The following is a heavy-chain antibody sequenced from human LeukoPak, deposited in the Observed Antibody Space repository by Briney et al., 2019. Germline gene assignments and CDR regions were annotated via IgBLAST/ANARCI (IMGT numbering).Heavy chain of an antibody. D-gene: IGHD6-19*01. Sequence: QPGRSLRLSCAASGFTFSSYAMHWVRQAPGKGLEWVAVISYDGSNKYYADSVKGRFTISRDNSKNTLYLQMNSLRAEDTAVYYCAREAVAADYWGQGTLVTVSS. V-gene: IGHV3-30-3*01. CDR1: GFTFSSYA. J-gene: IGHJ4*02. CDR3: AREAVAADY. CDR2: ISYDGSNK.